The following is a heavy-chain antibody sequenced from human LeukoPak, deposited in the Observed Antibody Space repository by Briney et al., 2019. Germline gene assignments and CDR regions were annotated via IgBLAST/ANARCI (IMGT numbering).Heavy chain of an antibody. D-gene: IGHD3-22*01. CDR2: IYHSGST. V-gene: IGHV4-38-2*01. CDR1: GYSISSGYY. CDR3: ARGDSSGYY. J-gene: IGHJ4*02. Sequence: PSETLSLTCAVSGYSISSGYYWGWIRQPPGKGLEWIGSIYHSGSTYYNPSLKSRVTISVDTSKSQFSLKLSSVTAADTAVYYCARGDSSGYYWGQGTLVTVSS.